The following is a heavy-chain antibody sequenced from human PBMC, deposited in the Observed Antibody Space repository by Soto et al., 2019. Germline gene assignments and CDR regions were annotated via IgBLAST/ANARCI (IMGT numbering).Heavy chain of an antibody. J-gene: IGHJ4*02. CDR1: GFTFDGYS. V-gene: IGHV3-30*04. CDR3: AGRSGSSDY. CDR2: ISYDEIDK. D-gene: IGHD3-10*01. Sequence: VQLVESGGGLVQTGGSLRLSCAASGFTFDGYSMNWVRQAPGKGLEWVALISYDEIDKYYADAVKGRFTISRDNSKNTLYLRMDSLRAEDTAVYYCAGRSGSSDYWGQGTLVTVSS.